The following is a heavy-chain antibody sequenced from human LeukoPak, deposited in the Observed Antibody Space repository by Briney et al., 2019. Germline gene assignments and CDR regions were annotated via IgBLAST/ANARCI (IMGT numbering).Heavy chain of an antibody. J-gene: IGHJ4*02. D-gene: IGHD3-10*01. CDR1: GFTFSSYA. CDR2: INGSGGST. Sequence: GGSLRLSCAASGFTFSSYAMSWVRQAPGKGLEWVSDINGSGGSTYYADSVKGRFTISRDNSKNTLYLQMNSLRAEDTAVYYCAKDGYYGSGSYLCYFDYWGQGTLVTVSS. V-gene: IGHV3-23*01. CDR3: AKDGYYGSGSYLCYFDY.